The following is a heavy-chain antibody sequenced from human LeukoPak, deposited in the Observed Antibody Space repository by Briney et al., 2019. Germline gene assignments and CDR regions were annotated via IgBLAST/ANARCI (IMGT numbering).Heavy chain of an antibody. CDR3: ARDRTLTRGPSGYYYPY. J-gene: IGHJ4*02. CDR2: IYYSGSI. CDR1: GYSISSSNW. V-gene: IGHV4-28*03. Sequence: SETLSLTCAVSGYSISSSNWWGWIRQPPGKGLEWIGYIYYSGSIYYNPSLKSRVTMSVDTSKNQFSLKLSSVTAVDTAVYYCARDRTLTRGPSGYYYPYWGQGTLVTVSS. D-gene: IGHD3-22*01.